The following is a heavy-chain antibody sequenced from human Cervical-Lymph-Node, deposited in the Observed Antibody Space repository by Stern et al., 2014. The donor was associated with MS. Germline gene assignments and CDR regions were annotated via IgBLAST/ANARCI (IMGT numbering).Heavy chain of an antibody. J-gene: IGHJ5*02. V-gene: IGHV3-66*01. CDR2: YYPGITT. CDR3: SREMAARRFDP. D-gene: IGHD6-6*01. CDR1: GISVSSNY. Sequence: EVQLVESGGGLVQRGGSLRLSCAASGISVSSNYMTWVRQAPGKGLEWVSRYYPGITTDSAASVRGRFSVSKDNSKNTVYLEMNSLTPEDTAVYYCSREMAARRFDPWGQGTLVVVSS.